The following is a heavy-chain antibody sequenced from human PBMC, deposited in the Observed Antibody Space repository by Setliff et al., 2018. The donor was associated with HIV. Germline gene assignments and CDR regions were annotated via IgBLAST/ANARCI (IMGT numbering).Heavy chain of an antibody. J-gene: IGHJ6*02. Sequence: GGSLRLSCAASGFTFSGSPIHWVRQASGKGLEWLGRIKTRADNYATAYAASVKGRFTISRDDSMNTAYLQMNSLKIEDTAVYYCAKEGSYDYLWRYYYRLDVWGQGTTVTVSS. D-gene: IGHD3-16*01. V-gene: IGHV3-73*01. CDR2: IKTRADNYAT. CDR3: AKEGSYDYLWRYYYRLDV. CDR1: GFTFSGSP.